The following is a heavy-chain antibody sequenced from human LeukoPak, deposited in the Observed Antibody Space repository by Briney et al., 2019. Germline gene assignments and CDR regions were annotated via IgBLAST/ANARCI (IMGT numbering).Heavy chain of an antibody. J-gene: IGHJ3*02. Sequence: ASVKVSCKASGYTFTSYYMHWVRQAPGQGLEWMGIINPSGGSTSYAQKFQGRVTMTRDTSTSTVYMELSSLRSEDTAAYYCARGGDGGNPLDAFDIWGQGTMVTVSS. CDR2: INPSGGST. V-gene: IGHV1-46*01. CDR3: ARGGDGGNPLDAFDI. CDR1: GYTFTSYY. D-gene: IGHD4-23*01.